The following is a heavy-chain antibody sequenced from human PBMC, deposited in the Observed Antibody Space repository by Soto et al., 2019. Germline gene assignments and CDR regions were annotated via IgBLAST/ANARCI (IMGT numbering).Heavy chain of an antibody. V-gene: IGHV4-4*07. CDR1: GGSISSYY. D-gene: IGHD3-9*01. J-gene: IGHJ6*02. Sequence: QVQLQESGPGLVKPSETLSLTCTVSGGSISSYYWSWIRQPAGKGLEWIGRIYTSGGTNYNPSLKSRVTLSVDTSKNQFSLKLSSVTAAYTAVYYCARGGDYDILTGYRPIYYYYGMDVWGQGTTVTVSS. CDR2: IYTSGGT. CDR3: ARGGDYDILTGYRPIYYYYGMDV.